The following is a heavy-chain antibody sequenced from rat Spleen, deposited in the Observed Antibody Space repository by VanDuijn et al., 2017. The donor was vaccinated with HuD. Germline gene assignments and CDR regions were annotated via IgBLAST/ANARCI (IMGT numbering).Heavy chain of an antibody. CDR2: FSPSGGST. V-gene: IGHV5-19*01. Sequence: EVQLVESGGGLVQPGRSLKLSCAASGFTFSNYGMHWIRQAPTKGLEWVASFSPSGGSTFYRDSVKGRFTISRDNAKSTLYLQMDSLRSEDTATYYCARVRTMGITTGVMDAWGQGASVTVSS. J-gene: IGHJ4*01. CDR1: GFTFSNYG. CDR3: ARVRTMGITTGVMDA. D-gene: IGHD1-9*01.